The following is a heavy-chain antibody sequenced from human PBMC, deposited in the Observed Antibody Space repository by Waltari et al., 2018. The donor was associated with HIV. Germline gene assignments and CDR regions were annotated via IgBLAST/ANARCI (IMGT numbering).Heavy chain of an antibody. Sequence: EMQLLESGGGLVQPGGSLSLSCAASGFIFSDYALSWVRQAPGRGREWVGASSNGGYRTDYAYAVKGRFAISRDPSNNTVSLQMNNLRVEDTAFYYCARDDYINYWTTSANWFDPWGQGTLVTVSP. V-gene: IGHV3-23*01. CDR3: ARDDYINYWTTSANWFDP. D-gene: IGHD4-4*01. CDR2: SSNGGYRT. J-gene: IGHJ5*02. CDR1: GFIFSDYA.